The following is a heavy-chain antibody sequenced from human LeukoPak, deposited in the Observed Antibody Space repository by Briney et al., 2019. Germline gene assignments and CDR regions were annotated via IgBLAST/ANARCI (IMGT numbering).Heavy chain of an antibody. J-gene: IGHJ4*02. V-gene: IGHV4-59*01. D-gene: IGHD5-18*01. CDR2: FYYSGST. Sequence: SETLSLTCAVSGGSISSYYWSWIRQPPGKGLEWIGFFYYSGSTNYNPSLKSRVTISVDTSKNHFSLKLSSVTAADTAVYYCARGPGGYSYGYYFDYWGQGTLVTV. CDR1: GGSISSYY. CDR3: ARGPGGYSYGYYFDY.